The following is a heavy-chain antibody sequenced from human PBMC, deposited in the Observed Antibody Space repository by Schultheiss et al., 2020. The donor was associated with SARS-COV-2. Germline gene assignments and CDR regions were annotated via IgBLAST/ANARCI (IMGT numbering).Heavy chain of an antibody. V-gene: IGHV4-34*09. Sequence: SQTLSLTCAVSGGSISSYYWSWIRQPPGKGLEWIGEINHSGSTYYNPSLKSRVTISVDTSKNQFSLKLSSVTAADTAVYYCARDPGISYGMDVWGQGTTVTVSS. J-gene: IGHJ6*02. CDR2: INHSGST. CDR1: GGSISSYY. CDR3: ARDPGISYGMDV.